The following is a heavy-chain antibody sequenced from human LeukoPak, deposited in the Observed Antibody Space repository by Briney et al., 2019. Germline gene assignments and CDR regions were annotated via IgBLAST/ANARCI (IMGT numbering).Heavy chain of an antibody. CDR3: VREGPEDRVGGSPWYFDY. D-gene: IGHD1-26*01. Sequence: QPGGSLRLSCAASGFTFSSYEMNWVRQAPGKGLEGVSYISSSGSTIYYADSVKGRFTISGDNAKNSLYLQMNSLRAEDTAVYYCVREGPEDRVGGSPWYFDYWGQGILVTVSS. CDR1: GFTFSSYE. V-gene: IGHV3-48*03. CDR2: ISSSGSTI. J-gene: IGHJ4*02.